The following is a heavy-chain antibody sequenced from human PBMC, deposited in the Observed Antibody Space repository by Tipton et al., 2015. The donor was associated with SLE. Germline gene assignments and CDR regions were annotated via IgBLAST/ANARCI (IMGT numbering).Heavy chain of an antibody. CDR2: IYHGDSDT. CDR1: GYTFTTYG. J-gene: IGHJ6*03. V-gene: IGHV5-51*01. D-gene: IGHD3-16*01. Sequence: QLVQSGAEVKKPGASVKVSCKASGYTFTTYGISWVRQAPGQGLEWMGIIYHGDSDTRYSPSFQGQVTISADKSISTAYLQWSSLKASDSAIYYCATSRRNWGSHGDYYMDVSGKGTTVTVSS. CDR3: ATSRRNWGSHGDYYMDV.